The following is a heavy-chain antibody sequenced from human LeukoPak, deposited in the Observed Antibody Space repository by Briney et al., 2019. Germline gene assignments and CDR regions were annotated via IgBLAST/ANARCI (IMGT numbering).Heavy chain of an antibody. CDR3: TRDPYTMIVVDLDY. Sequence: GGSLRLSCTASGFTFGDYAMSWFRQAPGKGLEWVGFIRSKAYGGTTEYAASVKGRFTISRDDSKSIAYLQMNSLKTEDTAVYYCTRDPYTMIVVDLDYWGQGTLVTVSS. CDR1: GFTFGDYA. CDR2: IRSKAYGGTT. J-gene: IGHJ4*02. D-gene: IGHD3-22*01. V-gene: IGHV3-49*03.